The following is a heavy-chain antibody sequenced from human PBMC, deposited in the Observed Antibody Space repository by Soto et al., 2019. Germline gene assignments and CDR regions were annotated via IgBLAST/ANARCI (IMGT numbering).Heavy chain of an antibody. J-gene: IGHJ4*02. D-gene: IGHD3-10*01. CDR2: INHSGST. CDR1: GGSFSGYY. V-gene: IGHV4-34*01. CDR3: ARVLGTLVRGVGSV. Sequence: QVQLQQWGAGLLKPSETLSLTCAVYGGSFSGYYWSWIRQPPGKGLEWIGEINHSGSTNYEPSLKSRVTISVDTSKHQFSLKLSSVTAADTAVYYCARVLGTLVRGVGSVWGQGTLVTVSS.